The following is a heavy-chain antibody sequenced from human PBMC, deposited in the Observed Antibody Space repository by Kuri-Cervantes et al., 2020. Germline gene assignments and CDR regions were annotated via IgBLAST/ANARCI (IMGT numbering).Heavy chain of an antibody. CDR1: GFTFSSYS. J-gene: IGHJ6*02. D-gene: IGHD4-17*01. CDR3: ARDRRYGEQYYYYYYGMDV. CDR2: ISSSSSYI. Sequence: GESLKISCGASGFTFSSYSMNWVRQAPGKGLEWVSSISSSSSYIYYADSVKGRFTISRDNAKNSLYLQMNSLRAEDTAVYYCARDRRYGEQYYYYYYGMDVWGQGATVTVSS. V-gene: IGHV3-21*01.